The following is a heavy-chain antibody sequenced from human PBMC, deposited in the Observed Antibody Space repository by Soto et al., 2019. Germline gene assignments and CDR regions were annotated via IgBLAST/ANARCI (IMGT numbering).Heavy chain of an antibody. J-gene: IGHJ3*02. CDR2: IKQDGSEK. CDR3: ATPMTWGLGDAFDI. V-gene: IGHV3-7*03. D-gene: IGHD7-27*01. CDR1: GFTFSSYW. Sequence: GGSLRLSCAASGFTFSSYWMSWVRQAPGKGLEWVANIKQDGSEKYYVDSVKGRFTISRDNAKNSLYLQMNSLRAEDTAVYYCATPMTWGLGDAFDIWGQGTMVTVSS.